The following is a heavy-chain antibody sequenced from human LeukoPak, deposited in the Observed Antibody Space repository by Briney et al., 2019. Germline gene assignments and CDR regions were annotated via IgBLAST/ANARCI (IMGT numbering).Heavy chain of an antibody. J-gene: IGHJ2*01. D-gene: IGHD2-15*01. V-gene: IGHV3-21*01. CDR3: ARVEGHCSGGSCYNYYFDL. CDR2: ISSSSTYI. Sequence: PGGSLRLSCADSQFTFNSYSMNWVRQAPGKGLKWVSSISSSSTYIYYADSVKGRFTISRDNTKKSLFLQMNSLRAEDTAVYYCARVEGHCSGGSCYNYYFDLWGRGTLVTVSS. CDR1: QFTFNSYS.